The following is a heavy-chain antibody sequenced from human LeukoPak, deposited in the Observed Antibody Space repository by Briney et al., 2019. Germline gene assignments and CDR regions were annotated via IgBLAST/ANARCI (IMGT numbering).Heavy chain of an antibody. CDR2: IYYSGST. D-gene: IGHD1-1*01. Sequence: PSETLSLTCTVSGGSISSYYWSWIRQPPGKGLEWIGYIYYSGSTNYNPSLKSRVTISVDTSKNQLSLKLSSVTAADTAVYYCARADDNYYYYMDVWGKGTTVTVSS. CDR1: GGSISSYY. J-gene: IGHJ6*03. V-gene: IGHV4-59*01. CDR3: ARADDNYYYYMDV.